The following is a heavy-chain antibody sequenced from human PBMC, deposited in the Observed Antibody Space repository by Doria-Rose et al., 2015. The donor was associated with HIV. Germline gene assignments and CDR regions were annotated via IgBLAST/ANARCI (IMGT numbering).Heavy chain of an antibody. D-gene: IGHD1-1*01. CDR2: INHSGST. J-gene: IGHJ6*02. CDR3: ARGLLRGGWNDVDYYYGMDV. V-gene: IGHV4-34*01. CDR1: GGSFSGYY. Sequence: QVQLQESGAGLVKPSETLSLTCAVFGGSFSGYYWSWIRQPPGKGLEWIGAINHSGSTNYKTSLKSRVTISLDTSKNLFSLKLSSVTAADTAVYYCARGLLRGGWNDVDYYYGMDVWGQGTRSPSP.